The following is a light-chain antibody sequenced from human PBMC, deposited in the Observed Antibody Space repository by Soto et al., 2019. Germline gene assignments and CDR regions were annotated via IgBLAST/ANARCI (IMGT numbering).Light chain of an antibody. Sequence: QSVLTRPASVSGSPGQSITISCTGTSSDIGAYNYVSWYQQHPGKAPKLMIYDVSNRPSGVSDRFSGSKSGNTASLTISGLQAEDEADYYCTSYTNSSTLVLFGGGTKLTVL. V-gene: IGLV2-14*03. J-gene: IGLJ2*01. CDR3: TSYTNSSTLVL. CDR1: SSDIGAYNY. CDR2: DVS.